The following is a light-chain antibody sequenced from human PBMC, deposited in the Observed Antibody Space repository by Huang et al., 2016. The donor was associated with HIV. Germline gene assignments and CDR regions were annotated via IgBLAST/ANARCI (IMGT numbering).Light chain of an antibody. CDR2: AAS. Sequence: DIQMTQSPSSVSASVGDRVTITCRASQGISSWLAWYQQKPGKAPKLLIYAASSLQSGVPSRVSGSGSGTDFTLTISSLQPEDYYCQQANSFFFTFGPGTKVDIK. CDR3: QQANSFFFT. CDR1: QGISSW. V-gene: IGKV1-12*01. J-gene: IGKJ3*01.